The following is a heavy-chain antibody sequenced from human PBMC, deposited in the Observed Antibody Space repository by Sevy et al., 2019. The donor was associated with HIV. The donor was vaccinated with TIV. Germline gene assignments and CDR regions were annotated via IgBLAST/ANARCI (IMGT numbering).Heavy chain of an antibody. CDR3: ARDPSGNYLTPHYRDYYGLDV. J-gene: IGHJ6*02. CDR1: GYTFSSHD. D-gene: IGHD1-7*01. CDR2: MNPNNGNT. Sequence: ASLKVSSKTSGYTFSSHDINWVRQAPGQGLEWMGWMNPNNGNTGYVQKFQDRVTMTSDSSIATAYMELRGLTSDDTAVYYCARDPSGNYLTPHYRDYYGLDVWGQGTAVTVSS. V-gene: IGHV1-8*01.